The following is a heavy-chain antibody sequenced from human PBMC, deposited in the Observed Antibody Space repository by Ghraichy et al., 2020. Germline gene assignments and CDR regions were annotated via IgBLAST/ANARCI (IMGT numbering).Heavy chain of an antibody. CDR3: ARHAPVAGTWTLYY. D-gene: IGHD6-19*01. V-gene: IGHV4-59*08. Sequence: SQTLSLTCTVSGGSISSYYWSWIRQPPGKGLEWIGYIYYSGSTNYNPSLKSRVTISVDTSKNQFSLKLSSVTAADTAVYYCARHAPVAGTWTLYYWGQGTLVPVSS. CDR2: IYYSGST. CDR1: GGSISSYY. J-gene: IGHJ4*02.